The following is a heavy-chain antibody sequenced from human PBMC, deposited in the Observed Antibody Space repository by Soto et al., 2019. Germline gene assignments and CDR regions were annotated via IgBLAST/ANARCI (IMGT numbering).Heavy chain of an antibody. CDR1: GATFSSYA. V-gene: IGHV1-69*05. CDR3: ARDKITGILDY. Sequence: ASVKVSCKTSGATFSSYAITWVRQAPGQGLEWMGGIVPTVDTSTYSQKFQGRVTITRDTFTNTVYMELSSLRSEDTAVYYCARDKITGILDYWGQG. D-gene: IGHD1-20*01. CDR2: IVPTVDTS. J-gene: IGHJ4*02.